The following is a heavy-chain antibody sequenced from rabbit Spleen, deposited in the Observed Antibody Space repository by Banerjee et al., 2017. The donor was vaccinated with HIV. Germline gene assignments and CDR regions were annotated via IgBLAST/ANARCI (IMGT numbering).Heavy chain of an antibody. J-gene: IGHJ4*01. Sequence: QEQLVESGGGLVKPGASLTLTCTASGFSFSSSYDMCWVRQAPGKGLEWIGCIYTGNGKTCYASWAKGRFTISQSSSTTVALQMTSLTAADTATYFCARDAGTGDYIDVYFSLWGQGTLVTVS. CDR1: GFSFSSSYD. D-gene: IGHD8-1*01. CDR2: IYTGNGKT. CDR3: ARDAGTGDYIDVYFSL. V-gene: IGHV1S45*01.